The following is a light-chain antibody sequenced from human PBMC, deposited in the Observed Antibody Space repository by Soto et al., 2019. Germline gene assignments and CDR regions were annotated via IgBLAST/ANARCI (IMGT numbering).Light chain of an antibody. CDR1: QSVSSSY. CDR3: QQYVSSPRT. V-gene: IGKV3-20*01. CDR2: GAS. J-gene: IGKJ1*01. Sequence: EIVLTQSPGTLSLSPGERATLSCRASQSVSSSYLAWYQQKPGQAPRLLIYGASSRATGIRDRFSGSGSGTDFTLTISRLEPEKFAVYYCQQYVSSPRTFGQGTKVEIK.